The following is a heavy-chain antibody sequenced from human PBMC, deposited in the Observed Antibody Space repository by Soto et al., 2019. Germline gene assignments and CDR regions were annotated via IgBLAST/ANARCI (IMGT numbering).Heavy chain of an antibody. CDR1: SMSIISYN. D-gene: IGHD3-3*01. Sequence: LNLNFTIPSMSIISYNWNCIRQPPGKGLEWIGNISYSGSTNYNPSLKCRVTMSVDTSKNQFSLKLSSVTAADTAVYYCASTIFGVVGDAFDIWGQGTMVS. J-gene: IGHJ3*02. CDR2: ISYSGST. CDR3: ASTIFGVVGDAFDI. V-gene: IGHV4-59*08.